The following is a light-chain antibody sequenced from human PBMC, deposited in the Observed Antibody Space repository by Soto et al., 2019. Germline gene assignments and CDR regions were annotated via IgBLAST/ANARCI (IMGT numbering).Light chain of an antibody. J-gene: IGKJ4*01. V-gene: IGKV1-6*01. Sequence: AIQMTQSPSSLSASVGDRVTITCRASQGIRNDLGWYQQKPGRAPNLLIYAASTLQSGVPSRFSGSGSGTVFTLTISSLQPEDFGTSYCQQASNFPLTFGGGTKVDIK. CDR2: AAS. CDR3: QQASNFPLT. CDR1: QGIRND.